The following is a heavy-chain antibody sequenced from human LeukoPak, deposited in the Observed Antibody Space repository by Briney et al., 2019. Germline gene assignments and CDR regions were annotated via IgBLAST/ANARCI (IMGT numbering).Heavy chain of an antibody. D-gene: IGHD2-15*01. CDR3: AAEPYCSGGSCYYRGALDI. V-gene: IGHV1-24*01. J-gene: IGHJ3*02. CDR1: GYTLTELS. CDR2: FDPVAGET. Sequence: ASETVSYQVSGYTLTELSMHWVRQPPAKRQESIVDFDPVAGETLYAQPVQGRVTMTEDTSTDTAYMELSSLISEDTAVYYCAAEPYCSGGSCYYRGALDIWGQGTMVTVSS.